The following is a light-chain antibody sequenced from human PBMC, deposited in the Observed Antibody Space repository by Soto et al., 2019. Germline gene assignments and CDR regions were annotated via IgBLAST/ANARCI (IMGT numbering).Light chain of an antibody. CDR2: DTS. V-gene: IGKV1-33*01. CDR1: QAITHH. CDR3: QHYDELPAIT. Sequence: DIQMTQSPSSLSASVGDRVIITCQASQAITHHLHWYQQKAGKAPKLLISDTSNLQTGVPSRFSGSGSGTDFTFTISSLQPEDIATYYCQHYDELPAITFGQGTRLEIK. J-gene: IGKJ5*01.